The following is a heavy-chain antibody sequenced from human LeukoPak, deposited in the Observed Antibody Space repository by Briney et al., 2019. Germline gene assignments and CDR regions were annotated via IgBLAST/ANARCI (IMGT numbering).Heavy chain of an antibody. Sequence: PGGSLRLSCAASGFTFSNYGMHWVRQAPGKGLEWVAFIRYDGSSKFYADSVKGRLTISRDNSKDTLYLQMNSLRPEDTAVYYCAKDDDVNGWYTLYFDYWGQGTLVTVSS. J-gene: IGHJ4*02. CDR1: GFTFSNYG. CDR3: AKDDDVNGWYTLYFDY. D-gene: IGHD6-19*01. CDR2: IRYDGSSK. V-gene: IGHV3-30*02.